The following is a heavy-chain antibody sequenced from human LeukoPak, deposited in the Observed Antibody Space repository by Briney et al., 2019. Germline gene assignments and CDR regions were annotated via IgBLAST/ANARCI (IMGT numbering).Heavy chain of an antibody. Sequence: SETLSLTCAVYGGSLSGYYWSWIRQPPGKGLEWIGKIHHSGSTNYNASLKSRVTISVDTSKNQFSLKLSSVTAADTAVYYCARSGRYFETQWGQGTLVTVSS. J-gene: IGHJ4*02. CDR2: IHHSGST. V-gene: IGHV4-34*01. CDR1: GGSLSGYY. CDR3: ARSGRYFETQ. D-gene: IGHD3-9*01.